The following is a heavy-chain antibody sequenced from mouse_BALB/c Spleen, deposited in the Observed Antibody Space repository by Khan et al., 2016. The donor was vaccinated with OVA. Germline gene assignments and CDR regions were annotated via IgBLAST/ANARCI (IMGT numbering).Heavy chain of an antibody. V-gene: IGHV1S137*01. CDR2: ISTYYGDV. J-gene: IGHJ3*01. CDR1: GYTFTDFT. CDR3: TRGGGSRFAY. Sequence: VQQSGAELVRPGVSVKISCKGSGYTFTDFTMHWVKQSHAKSLEWIGVISTYYGDVTYNQKFKGKATMTVDKSSSTAYMELARLTSEDSAIYYCTRGGGSRFAYWGQGTLVTVSA.